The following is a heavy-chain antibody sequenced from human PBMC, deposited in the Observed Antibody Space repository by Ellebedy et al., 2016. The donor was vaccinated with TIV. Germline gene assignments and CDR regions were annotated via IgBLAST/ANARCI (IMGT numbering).Heavy chain of an antibody. V-gene: IGHV3-7*01. CDR3: AGRGY. Sequence: GGSLRLXXAASGFIFSSCAMNWVRQAPGKGLEWVANIKQDGSEKYYVDSVKGRFTISRDNAKNSLYLQMNSLRAEDTAVYYCAGRGYWGQGTLVTVSS. D-gene: IGHD3-10*01. CDR2: IKQDGSEK. J-gene: IGHJ4*02. CDR1: GFIFSSCA.